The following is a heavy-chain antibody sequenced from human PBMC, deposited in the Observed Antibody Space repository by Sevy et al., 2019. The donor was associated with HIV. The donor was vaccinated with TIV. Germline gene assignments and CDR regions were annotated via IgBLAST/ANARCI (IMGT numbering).Heavy chain of an antibody. J-gene: IGHJ6*03. CDR2: IKQDGSEK. V-gene: IGHV3-7*01. D-gene: IGHD2-15*01. Sequence: GGSLRLSCAASGFTFSSYWMSWVRQAPGKGLEWVANIKQDGSEKYYVDSVKGRFTISRDNAKNSLYLQMNSLRAEDTAVYYCARDGRVVAATMSEYYYYMDVWGKGTTVTVSS. CDR3: ARDGRVVAATMSEYYYYMDV. CDR1: GFTFSSYW.